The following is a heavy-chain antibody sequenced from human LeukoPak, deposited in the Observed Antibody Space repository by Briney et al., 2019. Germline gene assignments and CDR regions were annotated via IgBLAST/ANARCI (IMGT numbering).Heavy chain of an antibody. CDR2: INPNSGGT. CDR3: ARQSSDYDILTGSH. Sequence: GASVKVSCKASGYAFTGYYMHWVRQAPGQGLEWMGRINPNSGGTNYAQKFQGRVTMTRDTSISTAYMELSRLRSDDTAVHYCARQSSDYDILTGSHWGQGTLVTVSS. J-gene: IGHJ4*02. D-gene: IGHD3-9*01. V-gene: IGHV1-2*06. CDR1: GYAFTGYY.